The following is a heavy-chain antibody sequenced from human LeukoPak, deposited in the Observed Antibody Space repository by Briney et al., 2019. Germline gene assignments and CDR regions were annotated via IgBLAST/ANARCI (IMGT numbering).Heavy chain of an antibody. Sequence: GGSLRLSCAASGFTFSSYGMHWVRQAPGKGLEWVAFIRYDGSNKYYADSVKGRFTISRDNAKNSLYLQMNSLRAEDTALYYCARDWGLTTPYAFDIWGQGTMVTVSS. D-gene: IGHD2-15*01. CDR3: ARDWGLTTPYAFDI. V-gene: IGHV3-30*02. J-gene: IGHJ3*02. CDR1: GFTFSSYG. CDR2: IRYDGSNK.